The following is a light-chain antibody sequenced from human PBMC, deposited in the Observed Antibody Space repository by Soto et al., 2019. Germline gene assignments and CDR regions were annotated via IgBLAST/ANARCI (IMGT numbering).Light chain of an antibody. J-gene: IGKJ3*01. CDR2: GAS. Sequence: EIVLTQSPGTLSLSPGERATLSCRASQSVSSNYLAWYQQKPGQAPRLLIYGASSRATGIPDRFSGSGSGTDFTLTISELEPEDFAVYYCQQYGSSPFTFGPGTKVDI. V-gene: IGKV3-20*01. CDR3: QQYGSSPFT. CDR1: QSVSSNY.